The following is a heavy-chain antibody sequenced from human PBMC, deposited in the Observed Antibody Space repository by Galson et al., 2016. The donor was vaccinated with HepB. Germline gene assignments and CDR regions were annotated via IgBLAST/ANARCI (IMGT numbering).Heavy chain of an antibody. CDR2: ISHDGITR. CDR3: VRDGSSRWHFDN. V-gene: IGHV3-30*04. Sequence: SLRLSCAATGFTFSTFAMHWVRQTPGKGPEWAAVISHDGITRYYVDSVKGRFTVSRDNSKNTLFLQMDSLGAEDTAVYYCVRDGSSRWHFDNWGQGTLITVSS. CDR1: GFTFSTFA. D-gene: IGHD1-26*01. J-gene: IGHJ4*02.